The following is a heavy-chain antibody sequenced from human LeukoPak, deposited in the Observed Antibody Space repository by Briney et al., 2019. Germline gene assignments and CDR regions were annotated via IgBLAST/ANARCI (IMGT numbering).Heavy chain of an antibody. CDR3: ARQIASAGMAGFDF. J-gene: IGHJ4*02. CDR1: GGSISSYY. Sequence: SETLSLTCTVSGGSISSYYWSWIRQPAGKGLEWIGRIYSTGSTNYNPSLKSRVTMSVDTSKNQFSLRLRSVTAADTAVYYCARQIASAGMAGFDFWGQGALVTVSS. CDR2: IYSTGST. V-gene: IGHV4-4*07. D-gene: IGHD6-13*01.